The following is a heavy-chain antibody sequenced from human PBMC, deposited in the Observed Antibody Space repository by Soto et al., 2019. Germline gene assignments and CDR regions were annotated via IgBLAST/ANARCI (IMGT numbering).Heavy chain of an antibody. J-gene: IGHJ4*02. V-gene: IGHV1-2*02. D-gene: IGHD3-22*01. Sequence: ASVKVSCKASGYTFTGYYMHLVRQAPGQGLEWMGLIKPNSGGTNYAQQFQGRVTMTRDTCISTAYMELSRLRSDDTAVYYCFTYDSSGHYYYLAYWGQGTLVTASS. CDR1: GYTFTGYY. CDR3: FTYDSSGHYYYLAY. CDR2: IKPNSGGT.